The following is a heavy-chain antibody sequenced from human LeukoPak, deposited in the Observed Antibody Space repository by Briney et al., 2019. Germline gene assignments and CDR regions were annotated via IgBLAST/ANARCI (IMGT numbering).Heavy chain of an antibody. J-gene: IGHJ4*02. CDR3: ARVKGVYAIDY. CDR1: GFTFSSYA. CDR2: ISGGGNTT. V-gene: IGHV3-23*01. Sequence: PGGSLRLSCAASGFTFSSYAMSWVRQAPGKGLTSVSAISGGGNTTYYADSVKGRFTISRDNSKNTLYLQMNTLRAEDTAVYYCARVKGVYAIDYWGQGTLVTVSS. D-gene: IGHD2-8*01.